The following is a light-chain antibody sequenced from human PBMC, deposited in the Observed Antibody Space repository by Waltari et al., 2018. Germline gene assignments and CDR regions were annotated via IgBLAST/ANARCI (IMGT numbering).Light chain of an antibody. J-gene: IGLJ2*01. CDR1: NSNVGSHS. CDR3: AAWDYSLDGHVL. CDR2: RNN. Sequence: QSVLPQPPSASGTPGQRVTISCSGSNSNVGSHSVNWYQQVPGTAPKLLIYRNNQRPSGVPDRFSGSKSGTSASLAISGLQSEDEADYYCAAWDYSLDGHVLFGGGTKLTVL. V-gene: IGLV1-44*01.